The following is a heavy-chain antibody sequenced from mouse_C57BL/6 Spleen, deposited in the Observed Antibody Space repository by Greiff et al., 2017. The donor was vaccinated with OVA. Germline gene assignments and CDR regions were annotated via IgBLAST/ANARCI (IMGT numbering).Heavy chain of an antibody. CDR3: ARFYYGYDLDY. CDR1: GYTFTSYW. D-gene: IGHD2-2*01. V-gene: IGHV1-52*01. J-gene: IGHJ2*01. CDR2: IDPSDSET. Sequence: QVQLQQPGAELVRPGSSVKLSCKASGYTFTSYWMHWVKQRPIQGLEWIGNIDPSDSETHYNQKFKDKATLTVDKSSSTAYMQLSSLTSEDSAVYYCARFYYGYDLDYWGQGTTLTVSS.